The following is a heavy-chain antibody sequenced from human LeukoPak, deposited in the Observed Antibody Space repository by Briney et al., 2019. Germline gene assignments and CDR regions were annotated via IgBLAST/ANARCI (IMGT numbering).Heavy chain of an antibody. CDR3: ARTSLHYFGSGSYSLDVFDI. Sequence: GGSLRLSCAASGFTFSTYAMHWIRQAPGKGLEGVAAITSDGSKKYYADSVKGRFPISRDNSMNTLYLQMNSLRADDTAVYFCARTSLHYFGSGSYSLDVFDIWGQGTMVTVSS. V-gene: IGHV3-30*04. CDR2: ITSDGSKK. D-gene: IGHD3-10*01. J-gene: IGHJ3*02. CDR1: GFTFSTYA.